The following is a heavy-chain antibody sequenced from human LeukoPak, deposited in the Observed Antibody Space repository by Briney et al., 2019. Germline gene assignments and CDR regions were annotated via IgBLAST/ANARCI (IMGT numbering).Heavy chain of an antibody. CDR3: ARGLYSSSWCGDY. J-gene: IGHJ4*02. CDR1: GYTFTGYY. Sequence: ASVKVSCKASGYTFTGYYMHWVRQAPGQGLEWMGWINPNSGGTNYAQKFQGRVTMTRDTSISTAYMELSRLRSDDTAVYYCARGLYSSSWCGDYWGQGTLVTVSS. V-gene: IGHV1-2*02. CDR2: INPNSGGT. D-gene: IGHD6-13*01.